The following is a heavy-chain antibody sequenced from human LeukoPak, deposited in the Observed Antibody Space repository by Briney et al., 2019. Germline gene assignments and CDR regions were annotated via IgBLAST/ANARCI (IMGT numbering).Heavy chain of an antibody. Sequence: PGGSLRLSCAASGFTFSSYAMNWVRQAPGKGLEWVSAISGSGDSTYYADSVKGRFTISRDNSKNTLYLQMNTLTVEDTALYYCAKGNDLEFDYWGQGNPVTVSS. V-gene: IGHV3-23*01. CDR2: ISGSGDST. D-gene: IGHD1-1*01. J-gene: IGHJ4*02. CDR3: AKGNDLEFDY. CDR1: GFTFSSYA.